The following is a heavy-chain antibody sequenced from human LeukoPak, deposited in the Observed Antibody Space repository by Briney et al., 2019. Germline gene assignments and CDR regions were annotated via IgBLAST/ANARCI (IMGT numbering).Heavy chain of an antibody. D-gene: IGHD5-24*01. CDR2: ISSSSSTI. CDR3: ARDEMATSYPYYYYGMDV. J-gene: IGHJ6*02. V-gene: IGHV3-48*04. CDR1: GFTFSSYS. Sequence: GGSLRLSCAASGFTFSSYSMNWVRQAPGRGLEWVSYISSSSSTIYYADSVKGRFTISRDNAKNSLYLQMNSLRAEDTAVYYCARDEMATSYPYYYYGMDVWGQGTTVTVSS.